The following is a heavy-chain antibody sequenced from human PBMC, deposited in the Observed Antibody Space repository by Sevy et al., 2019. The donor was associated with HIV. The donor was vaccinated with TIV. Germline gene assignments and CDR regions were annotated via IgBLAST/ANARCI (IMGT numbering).Heavy chain of an antibody. Sequence: GGSLRLSCAASGFTFTSYAMSWVRQAPGKGLEWVSSIDGSAINTYYADSVKGGFTISRDNSKNTLYLQMSSLRAEDTAVYYCAKVYGSGTPPYYYYYYMDVWGKGTTVTVSS. CDR2: IDGSAINT. V-gene: IGHV3-23*01. CDR1: GFTFTSYA. D-gene: IGHD3-10*01. CDR3: AKVYGSGTPPYYYYYYMDV. J-gene: IGHJ6*03.